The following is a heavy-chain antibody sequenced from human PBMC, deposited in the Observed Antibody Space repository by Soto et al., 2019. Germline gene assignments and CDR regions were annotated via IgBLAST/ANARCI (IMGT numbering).Heavy chain of an antibody. CDR2: MSHSGGT. CDR3: ARVERGTATTVVDAFDI. Sequence: QVQLQQWGAGLLKPSETLSLTCAVYGGFVSSGSYYWSWIRQPPGKGLEWIGEMSHSGGTHFNPSLKSRVTISVDPSKNQFSLKMSSVTAADTALYYCARVERGTATTVVDAFDIWGPGTMVTVSS. V-gene: IGHV4-34*01. J-gene: IGHJ3*02. D-gene: IGHD1-1*01. CDR1: GGFVSSGSYY.